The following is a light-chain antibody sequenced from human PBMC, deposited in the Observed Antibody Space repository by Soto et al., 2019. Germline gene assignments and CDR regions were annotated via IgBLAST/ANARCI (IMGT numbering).Light chain of an antibody. V-gene: IGKV3D-15*01. CDR3: QQSYSTFWT. J-gene: IGKJ1*01. CDR2: GVS. CDR1: QSVDTN. Sequence: EIVMTQSPATLSLSPGDTATLSCRASQSVDTNLAWYVQKPGQAPRRLMYGVSTWGTGVTARFSGSGSGTEFTLTISSLQSEDFATYYCQQSYSTFWTFGQGTKVEIK.